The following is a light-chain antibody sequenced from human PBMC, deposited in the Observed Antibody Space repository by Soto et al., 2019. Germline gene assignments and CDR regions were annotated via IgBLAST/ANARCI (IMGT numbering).Light chain of an antibody. CDR2: AAS. CDR1: QTVTVNS. Sequence: EIVLTQSPGTLSLSPGEGATLACRASQTVTVNSLAWYQQTPGQTPRLLIYAASTRATGIPDRFNGSGSGTDFVLTISRLEPEHFAMYYCQQYGDSPFTFGPGTKVDI. CDR3: QQYGDSPFT. V-gene: IGKV3-20*01. J-gene: IGKJ3*01.